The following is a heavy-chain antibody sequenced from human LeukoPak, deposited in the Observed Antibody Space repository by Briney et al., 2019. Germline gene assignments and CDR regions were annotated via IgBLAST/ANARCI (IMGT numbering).Heavy chain of an antibody. CDR2: ISYDGSNK. CDR3: AKDLHWFDP. CDR1: GFTFSSYG. D-gene: IGHD5/OR15-5a*01. V-gene: IGHV3-30*18. Sequence: QTGGSLRLSCAASGFTFSSYGMHWVRQAPGKGLEWVAVISYDGSNKYYADSVKGRFTISRDNSKNTLYLQMNSLRAEDTAVYYCAKDLHWFDPWGQGTLVTVSS. J-gene: IGHJ5*02.